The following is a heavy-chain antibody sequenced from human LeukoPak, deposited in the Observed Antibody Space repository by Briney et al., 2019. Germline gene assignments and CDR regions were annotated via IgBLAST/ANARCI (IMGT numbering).Heavy chain of an antibody. Sequence: PGGSLRLSCAASGFSFSSYAMTWVRQPPGKGLEWVSSFTASGGRTYYADSVRGRFTISRDNSKDTLYLQLNSLRAEDTAVYFCAKGLLDPNLVLDYWGQGTLVTVSS. J-gene: IGHJ4*02. D-gene: IGHD2-8*02. V-gene: IGHV3-23*01. CDR3: AKGLLDPNLVLDY. CDR1: GFSFSSYA. CDR2: FTASGGRT.